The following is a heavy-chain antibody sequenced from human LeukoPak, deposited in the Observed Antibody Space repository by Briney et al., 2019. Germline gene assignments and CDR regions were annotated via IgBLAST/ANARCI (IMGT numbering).Heavy chain of an antibody. Sequence: GGSLRLSCAASGFTFSSYWMSWVRQAPGKGLEWVANIKQDGSEKYYVDSVKGRFTISRDNAKNSPYLQMNSLRAEDTAVYYCARAGEVMVYAYYYYYMDVWGKGTTVTVSS. V-gene: IGHV3-7*01. CDR2: IKQDGSEK. D-gene: IGHD2-8*01. J-gene: IGHJ6*03. CDR1: GFTFSSYW. CDR3: ARAGEVMVYAYYYYYMDV.